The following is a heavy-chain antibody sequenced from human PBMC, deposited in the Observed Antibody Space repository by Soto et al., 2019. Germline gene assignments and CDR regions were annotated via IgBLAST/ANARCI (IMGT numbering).Heavy chain of an antibody. D-gene: IGHD6-19*01. J-gene: IGHJ3*02. CDR1: GFTFSSYE. CDR3: ARKGIAVAGIAFDI. CDR2: ISSSGSTI. V-gene: IGHV3-48*03. Sequence: EVQLVESGGGLVQPGGSLRLSCAASGFTFSSYEMNWVRQAPGKGLEWVSYISSSGSTIYYADSVKGRFTISRDNAKNSLYLQMNSLRVEDTAVYYCARKGIAVAGIAFDIWGQGTMVTVSS.